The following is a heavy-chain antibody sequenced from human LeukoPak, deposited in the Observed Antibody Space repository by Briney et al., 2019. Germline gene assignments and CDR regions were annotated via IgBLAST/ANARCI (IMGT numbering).Heavy chain of an antibody. CDR3: ARESLRYFDWLSDAFDI. Sequence: GGSLRLSCAASGFTFSSYIMNWVRQAPGKGPEWVSSISSSSSYIYYADSVKGRFTISRDNAKNSLYLQMNSLRAEDTAVYYCARESLRYFDWLSDAFDIWGQGTMVTVSS. V-gene: IGHV3-21*01. CDR2: ISSSSSYI. J-gene: IGHJ3*02. D-gene: IGHD3-9*01. CDR1: GFTFSSYI.